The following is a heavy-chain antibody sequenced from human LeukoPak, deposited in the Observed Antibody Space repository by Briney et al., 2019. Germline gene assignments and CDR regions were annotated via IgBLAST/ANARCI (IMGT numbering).Heavy chain of an antibody. Sequence: PSGTLSLTCTVSGDSIRNSNWWSWVRQVPNKGLEWIGEIFESGSTNYSPSLKSRITMSLDTSNNLLSLRLSSVTAADTAVYYCARERDLQQQLRWISYFDYWGQGTLVTVSS. CDR2: IFESGST. CDR1: GDSIRNSNW. D-gene: IGHD6-13*01. J-gene: IGHJ4*02. V-gene: IGHV4-4*02. CDR3: ARERDLQQQLRWISYFDY.